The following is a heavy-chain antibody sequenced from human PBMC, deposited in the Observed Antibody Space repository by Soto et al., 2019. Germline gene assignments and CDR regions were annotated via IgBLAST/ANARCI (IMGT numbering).Heavy chain of an antibody. J-gene: IGHJ6*02. V-gene: IGHV3-9*01. CDR2: ISWNSGRI. Sequence: VQLVESGGGLVQPGRSLRLSCEASGFRFDDYAMHWARQAPGKGLEWVSGISWNSGRIGYADSVKGRFTISRDNAKNSLYLQMNSLRAEDTALYYCAKGMNVLPIHHGLDVWGQGTTVTVSS. CDR3: AKGMNVLPIHHGLDV. D-gene: IGHD3-10*02. CDR1: GFRFDDYA.